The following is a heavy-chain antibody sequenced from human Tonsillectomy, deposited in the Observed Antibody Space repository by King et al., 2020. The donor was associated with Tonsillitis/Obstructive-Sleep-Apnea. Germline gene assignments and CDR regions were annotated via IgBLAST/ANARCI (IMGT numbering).Heavy chain of an antibody. CDR1: GYSFTNYW. Sequence: QLVQSGAEVKKPGESLKISCKVSGYSFTNYWIGWVRQMPGKGLEWMGIIYPGDSDITYSPSFQGQVTISADKSISTAYLQWSSLKASDTAMYYCASGGDGDPTYPNWFDPWGQGTLVTVSS. J-gene: IGHJ5*02. D-gene: IGHD2-21*02. CDR3: ASGGDGDPTYPNWFDP. V-gene: IGHV5-51*03. CDR2: IYPGDSDI.